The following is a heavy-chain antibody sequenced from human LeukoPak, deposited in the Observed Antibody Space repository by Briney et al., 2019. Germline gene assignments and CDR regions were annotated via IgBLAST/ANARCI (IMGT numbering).Heavy chain of an antibody. CDR1: GYTFTDYY. CDR2: INPNSGDT. Sequence: ASVKVSCKDSGYTFTDYYIHWLRQAPGQRLAWMGWINPNSGDTKYAQNFQDRVTMTRDTSISTAYVELSGLTSDDTALYYCARGSALQGARFPFAYWGQGTLVTVSS. D-gene: IGHD1-26*01. J-gene: IGHJ4*02. V-gene: IGHV1-2*02. CDR3: ARGSALQGARFPFAY.